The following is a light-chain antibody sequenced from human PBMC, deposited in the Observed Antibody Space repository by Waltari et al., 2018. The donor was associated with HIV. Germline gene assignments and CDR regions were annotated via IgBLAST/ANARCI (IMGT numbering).Light chain of an antibody. CDR3: QSYDSRLGVL. CDR1: SSNIGASYD. Sequence: QSVLTQPPSVSGAPGQRVTISCTGSSSNIGASYDVHWYQQLPGTAPKLLIYDKNNAPSGFTDRFSGSKAGAAASLAITGRQAEDEADYYCQSYDSRLGVLFGGGTKLTVL. J-gene: IGLJ2*01. V-gene: IGLV1-40*01. CDR2: DKN.